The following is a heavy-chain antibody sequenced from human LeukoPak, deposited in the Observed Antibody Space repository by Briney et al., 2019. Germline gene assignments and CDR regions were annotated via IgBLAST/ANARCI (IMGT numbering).Heavy chain of an antibody. CDR3: ARGPFSSSWSDFDY. CDR1: GFTFSDYS. CDR2: ISGDSRYV. J-gene: IGHJ4*02. Sequence: NPGGSLRLSCAASGFTFSDYSLNWVRQAPGKGLEWVSCISGDSRYVYYADSVKGRSTISRDNAQNSLYLHMNSLRAEGTAVYYCARGPFSSSWSDFDYWGQGTLVTVSS. D-gene: IGHD6-13*01. V-gene: IGHV3-21*06.